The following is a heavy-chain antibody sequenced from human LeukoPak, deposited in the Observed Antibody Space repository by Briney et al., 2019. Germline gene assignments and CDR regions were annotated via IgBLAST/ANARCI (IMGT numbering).Heavy chain of an antibody. CDR2: ISSSSYI. CDR1: GFTFSSYS. J-gene: IGHJ4*02. D-gene: IGHD5-24*01. V-gene: IGHV3-21*01. CDR3: ARDLGRWLQG. Sequence: GGSLRLSCAASGFTFSSYSMNWVRQAPGKGLEWVSSISSSSYIYYADSVKGRFTISRDNAKNSLYLQMNSLRAGDTAVYYCARDLGRWLQGWGQGTLVTVSS.